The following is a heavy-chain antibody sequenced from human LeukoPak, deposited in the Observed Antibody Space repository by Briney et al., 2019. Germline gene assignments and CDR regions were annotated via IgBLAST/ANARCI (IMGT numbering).Heavy chain of an antibody. Sequence: SETLSLTCTVSGGSISSGGYYWSWIRQHPGKGLEWIGYIYYSGSTYYNPSLKSRVTISVDTSKNQFSLKLSSVTAADTAVYYCASSGNGVSGDFWSGYFRNFDYWGQGTLVTVSS. CDR3: ASSGNGVSGDFWSGYFRNFDY. CDR1: GGSISSGGYY. V-gene: IGHV4-31*03. D-gene: IGHD3-3*01. J-gene: IGHJ4*02. CDR2: IYYSGST.